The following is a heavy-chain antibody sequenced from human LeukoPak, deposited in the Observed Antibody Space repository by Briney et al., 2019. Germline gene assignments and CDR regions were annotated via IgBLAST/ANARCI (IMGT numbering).Heavy chain of an antibody. Sequence: SVKVSCKASGYTFTSYDINWVRQAPGQGLEWMGRIIPILGIANYAQKFQGRVTITADKSTSTAYMELSSLRSEDTAVYYCAREPIAAANNWFDPWGQGTLVTVSS. V-gene: IGHV1-69*04. CDR1: GYTFTSYD. CDR3: AREPIAAANNWFDP. CDR2: IIPILGIA. D-gene: IGHD6-13*01. J-gene: IGHJ5*02.